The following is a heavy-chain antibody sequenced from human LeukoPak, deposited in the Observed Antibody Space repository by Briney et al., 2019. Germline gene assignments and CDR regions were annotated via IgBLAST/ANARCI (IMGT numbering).Heavy chain of an antibody. J-gene: IGHJ4*02. Sequence: GGSLRLSFPASGFTFGDYALSWFRQAPGRGWEWVVFIRSKIYGGTTEYAASVKGRFTISRDDSKSIAYLQMNSLKTEDTAVYYCTRDQYSSGWYDILFDYWGQGTLVTVSS. CDR2: IRSKIYGGTT. V-gene: IGHV3-49*03. CDR3: TRDQYSSGWYDILFDY. D-gene: IGHD6-19*01. CDR1: GFTFGDYA.